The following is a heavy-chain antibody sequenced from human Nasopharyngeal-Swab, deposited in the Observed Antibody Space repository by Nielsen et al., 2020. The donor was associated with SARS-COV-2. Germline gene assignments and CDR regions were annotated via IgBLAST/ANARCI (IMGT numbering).Heavy chain of an antibody. J-gene: IGHJ4*02. Sequence: GESLKISCAVPRFTLTTSVLHWVRQAPGKGLEWVAGISFDDISSYYADSVKGRFTISRDISRNTLSLQMNSLGPEDTAVYYCTREGFSSGRAPAFQQWGQGTLVTVSS. CDR1: RFTLTTSV. CDR3: TREGFSSGRAPAFQQ. CDR2: ISFDDISS. D-gene: IGHD3-10*01. V-gene: IGHV3-30-3*01.